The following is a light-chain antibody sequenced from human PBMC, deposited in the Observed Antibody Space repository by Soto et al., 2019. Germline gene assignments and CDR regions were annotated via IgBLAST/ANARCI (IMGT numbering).Light chain of an antibody. CDR2: KDT. CDR1: ALAKQY. V-gene: IGLV3-25*03. J-gene: IGLJ2*01. CDR3: QSADSSGTYVE. Sequence: SYELKQPPSVSVSPGQTARITCSGDALAKQYAYWYQQKPGQAPVLVIYKDTERPSGIPERFSGSSSGTTVTLTISGVQAEDEADYHCQSADSSGTYVEFGGGTKLTVL.